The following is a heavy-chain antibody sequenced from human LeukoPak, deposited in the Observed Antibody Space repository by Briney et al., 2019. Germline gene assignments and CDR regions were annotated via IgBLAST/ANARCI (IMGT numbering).Heavy chain of an antibody. D-gene: IGHD3-9*01. Sequence: SVKVSCKASGGTFSSYAISWVRQAPGQGLEWMGGIIPIFGTANYAQKFQGRVTITADKSTSTAYMELSSLRSEDTAVYYCATRNYDILTGYHYWGQGTLVTVTS. V-gene: IGHV1-69*06. CDR1: GGTFSSYA. CDR3: ATRNYDILTGYHY. J-gene: IGHJ4*02. CDR2: IIPIFGTA.